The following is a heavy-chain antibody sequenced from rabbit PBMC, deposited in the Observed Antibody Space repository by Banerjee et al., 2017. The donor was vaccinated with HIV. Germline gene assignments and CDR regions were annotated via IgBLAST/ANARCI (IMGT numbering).Heavy chain of an antibody. CDR2: IYTGSGNT. V-gene: IGHV1S45*01. Sequence: QQQLEESGGGLVKPGGTLTLTCTASGFTISSGYYMCWVRQAPGKGLEWIGCIYTGSGNTYYANWAKGRFTISKTSSTTVTLQMTSLTAADTATYFCSRRGSDWGDDLWGQGTLVTVS. D-gene: IGHD4-1*01. CDR1: GFTISSGYY. J-gene: IGHJ4*01. CDR3: SRRGSDWGDDL.